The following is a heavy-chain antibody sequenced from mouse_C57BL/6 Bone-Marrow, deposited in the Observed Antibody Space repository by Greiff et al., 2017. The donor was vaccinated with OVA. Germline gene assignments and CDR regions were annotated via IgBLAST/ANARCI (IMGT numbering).Heavy chain of an antibody. J-gene: IGHJ4*01. D-gene: IGHD1-1*01. CDR2: INPNNGGT. Sequence: EVQLQQSGPELVKPGASVKISCKASGYTFTDYYMNWVKQSHGKSLEWIGDINPNNGGTSYNQKFKGKATLTVDKTSSTAYMELRSLTSEDTAVCYCARGGTVVAPVDYWGQRTSGTVSS. V-gene: IGHV1-26*01. CDR3: ARGGTVVAPVDY. CDR1: GYTFTDYY.